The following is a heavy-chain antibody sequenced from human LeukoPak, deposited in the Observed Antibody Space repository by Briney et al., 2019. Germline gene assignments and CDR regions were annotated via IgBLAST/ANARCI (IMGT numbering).Heavy chain of an antibody. CDR3: ARGSTHGGYSSSFDY. J-gene: IGHJ4*02. CDR2: MDPNSGNT. CDR1: GYTFTSYD. D-gene: IGHD6-6*01. Sequence: ASVKVSCKGSGYTFTSYDINWVRQATGQGLEWMGWMDPNSGNTGYAQKFQGRVTMTRDTSISTAFMELSSLRSDDTAVYYGARGSTHGGYSSSFDYWGEGTLVTVSS. V-gene: IGHV1-8*01.